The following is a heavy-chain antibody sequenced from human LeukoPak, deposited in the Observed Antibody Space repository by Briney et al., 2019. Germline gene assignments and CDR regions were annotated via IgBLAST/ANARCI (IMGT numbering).Heavy chain of an antibody. CDR3: AKMAGGVYSSSWYLDY. D-gene: IGHD6-13*01. CDR2: MTGSGGST. J-gene: IGHJ4*02. CDR1: GFTFSRYA. Sequence: GGSLRLSCAASGFTFSRYAMSWVRQAPGKGLEWVSTMTGSGGSTSYAASVKGRFTISRDNSKNTLYLQMNSLRAEDTAVYYCAKMAGGVYSSSWYLDYWGQGTLVTASS. V-gene: IGHV3-23*01.